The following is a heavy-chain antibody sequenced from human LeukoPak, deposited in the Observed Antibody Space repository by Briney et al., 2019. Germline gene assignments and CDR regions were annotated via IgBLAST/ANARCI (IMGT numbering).Heavy chain of an antibody. J-gene: IGHJ4*02. CDR3: ARDRYGDGFAHFDY. Sequence: ASVKVSCKASGYTFTGYYMHWGRQAPGQGLEWMGWIAPSDGANYAQKFQGRVTMTRDTSMSTAYMDLNRLTSDDTAVYFCARDRYGDGFAHFDYWGQGTLVTVSS. V-gene: IGHV1-2*02. CDR1: GYTFTGYY. D-gene: IGHD5-24*01. CDR2: IAPSDGA.